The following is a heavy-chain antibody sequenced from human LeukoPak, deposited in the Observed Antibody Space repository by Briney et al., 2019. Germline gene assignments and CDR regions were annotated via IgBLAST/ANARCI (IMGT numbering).Heavy chain of an antibody. CDR3: ARDSDYDFWSGQPYYYYYGMDV. Sequence: GASVKVSCKASGYTFTSYGISWVRQAPGQGLEWMGWMSAYNGNTNYAQKLQGRVTMTTDTSTSTAYMELRSLRSDDTAVYYCARDSDYDFWSGQPYYYYYGMDVWGQGTTVTVSS. V-gene: IGHV1-18*01. CDR1: GYTFTSYG. CDR2: MSAYNGNT. D-gene: IGHD3-3*01. J-gene: IGHJ6*02.